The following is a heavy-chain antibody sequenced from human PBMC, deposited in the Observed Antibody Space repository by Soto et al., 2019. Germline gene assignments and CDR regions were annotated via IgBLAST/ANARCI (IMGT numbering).Heavy chain of an antibody. V-gene: IGHV3-23*01. CDR1: GFTFNNYA. CDR2: ISGSGGST. J-gene: IGHJ5*02. CDR3: AKDGNPIPYLTGYYRLGWFDP. D-gene: IGHD3-9*01. Sequence: GGSLRLSCAASGFTFNNYAMSWVRQAPGKGLEWVSAISGSGGSTYYADSVKGRFTISRDNSKNTLYLQMNSLRAEDTAVYYCAKDGNPIPYLTGYYRLGWFDPWGQGTLVTVSS.